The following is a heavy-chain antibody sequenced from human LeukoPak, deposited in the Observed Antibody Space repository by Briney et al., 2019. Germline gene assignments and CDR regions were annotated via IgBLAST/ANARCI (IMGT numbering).Heavy chain of an antibody. CDR1: GFTLSNAW. J-gene: IGHJ4*02. CDR2: IKSKTDGGTT. D-gene: IGHD6-19*01. CDR3: TTEGIAVAGTVDY. V-gene: IGHV3-15*01. Sequence: PGGSLRLSCAASGFTLSNAWMSWVRQAPGKGLEWVGRIKSKTDGGTTDYAAPVKGRFTISRDDLKNTLYLQMNSLKTEDTAVYYCTTEGIAVAGTVDYWGQGTLVTVSS.